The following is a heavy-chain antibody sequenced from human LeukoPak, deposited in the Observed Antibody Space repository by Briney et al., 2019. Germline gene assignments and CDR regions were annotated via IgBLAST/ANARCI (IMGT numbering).Heavy chain of an antibody. CDR2: ISDIGSI. CDR3: AGHHPRNTVDF. Sequence: SETLSLTYTVSGGSISSYYWSWIRQPPGKGLEWIAYISDIGSINYNPSLKSRVTISLDTSKNQFSLKLSSVTAADTAVYYCAGHHPRNTVDFWGQGTLVTVSS. V-gene: IGHV4-59*08. J-gene: IGHJ4*02. CDR1: GGSISSYY. D-gene: IGHD2/OR15-2a*01.